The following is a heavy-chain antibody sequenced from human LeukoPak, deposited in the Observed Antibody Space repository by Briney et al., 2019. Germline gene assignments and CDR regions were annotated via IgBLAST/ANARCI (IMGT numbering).Heavy chain of an antibody. CDR3: ASPSKLVISRGGFDI. D-gene: IGHD3-22*01. V-gene: IGHV4-39*01. Sequence: SETLSPTCTVSGASFSDTTYYWAWIRQPPGKGLEWIGSIYFSETKYNPSLKSRITISGDTSKNQFSLKLSSVTAADTAVYYCASPSKLVISRGGFDIWGQGTMVTVSA. CDR1: GASFSDTTYY. J-gene: IGHJ3*02. CDR2: IYFSET.